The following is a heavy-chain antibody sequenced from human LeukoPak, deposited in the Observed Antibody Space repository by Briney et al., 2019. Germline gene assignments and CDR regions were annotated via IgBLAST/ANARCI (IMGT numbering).Heavy chain of an antibody. J-gene: IGHJ4*02. CDR1: GFTFSSHA. CDR3: AKGGYFDSTNEDYFDY. CDR2: ISGSGGSK. Sequence: GGSLRLSCAASGFTFSSHAMSWVRQAPGKGLEWVSDISGSGGSKYYADSVKGRFTISRDNSKNTLYLQMNSLRAEDTAVYYCAKGGYFDSTNEDYFDYWGQGTLVTVSS. D-gene: IGHD3-9*01. V-gene: IGHV3-23*01.